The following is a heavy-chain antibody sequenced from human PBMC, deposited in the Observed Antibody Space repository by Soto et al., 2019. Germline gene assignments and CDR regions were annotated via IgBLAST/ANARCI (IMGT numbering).Heavy chain of an antibody. D-gene: IGHD5-12*01. CDR2: ISHLENT. Sequence: QLQLQESGSGVVKTSETLSLTCTVSGASISYGGFSWSWIRQSPGKGLEWIGYISHLENTYLHPSFKSRLTMSIDRTRNQFSMKLSSVTAADMAVYYCARGGGYDSFDYWGQGVLVTVSS. J-gene: IGHJ4*02. CDR3: ARGGGYDSFDY. CDR1: GASISYGGFS. V-gene: IGHV4-30-2*06.